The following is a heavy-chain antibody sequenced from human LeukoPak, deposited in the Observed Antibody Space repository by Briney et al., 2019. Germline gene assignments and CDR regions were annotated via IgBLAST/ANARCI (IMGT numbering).Heavy chain of an antibody. D-gene: IGHD1-7*01. J-gene: IGHJ4*02. Sequence: GGSLRLSCAASGFTFSSYSMNWVRQAPGKGLEWVSSISSSSSYIYYADSVKGRFTISRDNAKNSLYLQMNSLRAEDTAVYYCARASGTNWNYVPFDYWGQGTLVTVSS. CDR2: ISSSSSYI. V-gene: IGHV3-21*04. CDR1: GFTFSSYS. CDR3: ARASGTNWNYVPFDY.